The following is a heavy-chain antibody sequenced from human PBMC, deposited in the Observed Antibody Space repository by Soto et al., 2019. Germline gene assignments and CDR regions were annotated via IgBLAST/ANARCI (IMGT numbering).Heavy chain of an antibody. CDR1: GGSLSGYY. CDR3: AREFYYDSSGIGFDS. V-gene: IGHV4-59*01. J-gene: IGHJ4*02. D-gene: IGHD3-22*01. Sequence: SETLSLTCTVSGGSLSGYYRSWIRQPPGKGLEWIGDFYSSGSPHHNPSLKNRVSISEDRSKNEFSLKLSSVTAADTAIYYCAREFYYDSSGIGFDSWGQGTLVTVSS. CDR2: FYSSGSP.